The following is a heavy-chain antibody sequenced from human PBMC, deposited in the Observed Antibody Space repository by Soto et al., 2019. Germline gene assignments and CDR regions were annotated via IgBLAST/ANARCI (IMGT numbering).Heavy chain of an antibody. CDR2: ISGSGGST. CDR3: AKVESGSGSYYPRDY. D-gene: IGHD1-26*01. Sequence: GGSLRLSCAASGFTFSSYAMSWVRQAPGKGLEWVSAISGSGGSTYYADSVKGRFTISRDNSKNTLYLQMNSLRAEDTAVYYCAKVESGSGSYYPRDYWGQGTLVTVSS. J-gene: IGHJ4*02. CDR1: GFTFSSYA. V-gene: IGHV3-23*01.